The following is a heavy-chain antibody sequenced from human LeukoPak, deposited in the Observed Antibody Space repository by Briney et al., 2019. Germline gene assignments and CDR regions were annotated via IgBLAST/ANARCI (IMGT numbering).Heavy chain of an antibody. J-gene: IGHJ4*02. CDR1: GFTFSSYA. CDR2: ISYDGSNK. V-gene: IGHV3-30-3*01. D-gene: IGHD3-16*02. CDR3: ARDPRIMITFGGVIVPCYFDY. Sequence: GRSLRLSCAASGFTFSSYAMHWVRQAPGKGLGWVAVISYDGSNKYYADSVKGRFTISRDNSKNTLYLQMNSLRAEDTAVYYCARDPRIMITFGGVIVPCYFDYWGQGALVTVSS.